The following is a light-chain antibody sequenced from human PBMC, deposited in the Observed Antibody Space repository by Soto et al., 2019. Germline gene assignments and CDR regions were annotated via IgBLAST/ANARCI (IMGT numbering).Light chain of an antibody. CDR2: GNI. CDR3: QSYDNRLSGYV. J-gene: IGLJ1*01. V-gene: IGLV1-40*01. CDR1: SSNIGAGYD. Sequence: QSVLTQPPSMSAAPGQRVTISCTGSSSNIGAGYDVHWYQQLPGTAPKLLIHGNINRPSGVPDRFSGSKSGTSASLVITGLQPDDEAMYFCQSYDNRLSGYVFGPGTKVTVL.